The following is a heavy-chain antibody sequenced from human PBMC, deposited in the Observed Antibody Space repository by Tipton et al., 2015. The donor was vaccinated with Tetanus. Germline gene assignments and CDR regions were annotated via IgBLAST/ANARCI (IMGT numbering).Heavy chain of an antibody. J-gene: IGHJ4*02. CDR2: IYPDDSDA. D-gene: IGHD1-14*01. Sequence: QLVQSGAEVKKPGESLKISCQASGYTFPTYWIGWVRQMPGKGLEWAGIIYPDDSDARYGPSLQGQVTLSAAKSINNAYLQWSGLKASDTAVCYCARRVSNGKNHFDLWGPGTLVAVSS. V-gene: IGHV5-51*01. CDR3: ARRVSNGKNHFDL. CDR1: GYTFPTYW.